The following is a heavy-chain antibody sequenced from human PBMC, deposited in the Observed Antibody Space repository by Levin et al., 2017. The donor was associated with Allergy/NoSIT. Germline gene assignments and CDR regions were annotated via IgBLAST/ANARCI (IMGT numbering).Heavy chain of an antibody. V-gene: IGHV3-21*01. CDR1: GILFSSYD. CDR3: ASWAMDHDDRSAIDYFYYAMDG. Sequence: GGSLRLSCAASGILFSSYDMNWVRQAPGKGLEWVSSISAGGTYIYYADSVKGRFTISRDNAKNSLFLQMNSLRAEDTAVYYCASWAMDHDDRSAIDYFYYAMDGWGQGTTVTVSS. D-gene: IGHD3-22*01. CDR2: ISAGGTYI. J-gene: IGHJ6*02.